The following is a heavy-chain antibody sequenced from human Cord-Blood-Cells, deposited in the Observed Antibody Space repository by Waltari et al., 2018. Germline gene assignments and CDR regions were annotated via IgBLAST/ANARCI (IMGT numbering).Heavy chain of an antibody. CDR1: GGSISSYY. CDR3: ARNYGSGSYYGYYYYYYGMDV. Sequence: QVQLQESGPGLVKPSETLSLTCTVSGGSISSYYWSWLRQPPGKGAEWIGYIYYSGSTNYNPSLKSRVTISVDTSKNQFSLKLSSVTAADTAVYYCARNYGSGSYYGYYYYYYGMDVWGQGTTVTVSS. CDR2: IYYSGST. V-gene: IGHV4-59*01. J-gene: IGHJ6*02. D-gene: IGHD3-10*01.